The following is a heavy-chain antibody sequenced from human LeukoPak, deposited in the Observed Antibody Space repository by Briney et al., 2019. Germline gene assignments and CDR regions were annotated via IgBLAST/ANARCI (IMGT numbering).Heavy chain of an antibody. CDR1: GGSISSGGYY. CDR2: IYHSGST. D-gene: IGHD3-22*01. Sequence: SETLSLTCTVSGGSISSGGYYWSWIRQHPGEGLEWIGYIYHSGSTYYNPSLKSRVTISVDRSKNQFSLKLSSVTAADTAVYYCARAGAYDSSGYYQYYFDYWGQGTLVTVSS. V-gene: IGHV4-30-2*01. CDR3: ARAGAYDSSGYYQYYFDY. J-gene: IGHJ4*02.